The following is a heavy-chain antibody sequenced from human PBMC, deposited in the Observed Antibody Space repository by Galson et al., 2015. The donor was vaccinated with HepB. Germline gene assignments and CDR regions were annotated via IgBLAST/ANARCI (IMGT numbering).Heavy chain of an antibody. D-gene: IGHD1-26*01. J-gene: IGHJ4*02. CDR2: ISYDGSNK. V-gene: IGHV3-30-3*01. Sequence: SLRLSCAASGFTFSSYAMHWVRQAPGKGLEWVAVISYDGSNKYYADSVKGRFTISRDNSKNTLYLQMNSLRAEDTAVYYCARDQDSGSYLDYWGQGTLVTVSS. CDR1: GFTFSSYA. CDR3: ARDQDSGSYLDY.